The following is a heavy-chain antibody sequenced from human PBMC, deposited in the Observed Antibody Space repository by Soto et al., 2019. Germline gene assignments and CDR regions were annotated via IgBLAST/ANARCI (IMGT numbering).Heavy chain of an antibody. CDR2: ISYDGSNK. J-gene: IGHJ6*02. Sequence: PGGSLRLSCAASGFTFSSYGVHWVRQAPGKGLEWVAVISYDGSNKYYADSVKGRFTISRDNSKNTLYLQMNSLRAEDTAVYYCAKDGMDGHMITFGGVIVRSYYYYGMDVWGQGTKVTV. CDR3: AKDGMDGHMITFGGVIVRSYYYYGMDV. D-gene: IGHD3-16*02. CDR1: GFTFSSYG. V-gene: IGHV3-30*18.